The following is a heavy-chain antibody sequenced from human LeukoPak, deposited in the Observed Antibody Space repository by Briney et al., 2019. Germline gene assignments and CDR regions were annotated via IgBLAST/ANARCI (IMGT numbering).Heavy chain of an antibody. CDR3: AARPGMPRRFDH. D-gene: IGHD2-2*01. Sequence: GGSLRLSCAASGFTFSSYPMSWVRQAPGKGLQWVSAISNGGGSAYYAASVKGRITISRDNSKNTLYLQMNSLRAEDTAIYYCAARPGMPRRFDHWGQGRLVTVSS. CDR1: GFTFSSYP. CDR2: ISNGGGSA. V-gene: IGHV3-23*01. J-gene: IGHJ4*02.